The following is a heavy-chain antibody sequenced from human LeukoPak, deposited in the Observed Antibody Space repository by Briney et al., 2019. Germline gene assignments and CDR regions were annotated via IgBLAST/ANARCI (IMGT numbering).Heavy chain of an antibody. J-gene: IGHJ6*02. CDR1: GFTFSSYS. D-gene: IGHD6-6*01. CDR2: ISSSSSYI. CDR3: ARVEYTSSYYAMDV. Sequence: GGSVRLSCAASGFTFSSYSMNWVRQAPGKGLEWVSSISSSSSYIYYADSVKGRFTISRDNAKNSLYLQMNSLRAEDTAVYYCARVEYTSSYYAMDVWGQGTSVTVSS. V-gene: IGHV3-21*01.